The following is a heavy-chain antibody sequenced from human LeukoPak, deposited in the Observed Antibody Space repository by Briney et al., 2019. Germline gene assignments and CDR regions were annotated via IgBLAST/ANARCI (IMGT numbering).Heavy chain of an antibody. CDR1: GGSISSSSYY. D-gene: IGHD1-26*01. Sequence: KPSETLSLTCTVSGGSISSSSYYWGWIRQPPGKGLEWIGYIYYSGSTNYNPSLKSRVTISVDTSKNQFSLKLSSVTAADTAVYYCARSVSSDAGSYSLWGQGTLVTVSS. J-gene: IGHJ4*02. CDR2: IYYSGST. CDR3: ARSVSSDAGSYSL. V-gene: IGHV4-61*05.